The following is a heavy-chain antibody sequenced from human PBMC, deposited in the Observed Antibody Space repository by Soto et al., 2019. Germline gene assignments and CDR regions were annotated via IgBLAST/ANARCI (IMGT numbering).Heavy chain of an antibody. V-gene: IGHV3-33*01. D-gene: IGHD6-19*01. CDR3: AREAGFSDSSGWYNYYYYGMDV. CDR2: IWYDGSNK. CDR1: GFTFSSYG. Sequence: PGGSLRLSCAASGFTFSSYGMHWVRQAPGKGLEWVAVIWYDGSNKYYADSVKGRFTISRDNSKNTLYLQMNSLRAEDTAVYYCAREAGFSDSSGWYNYYYYGMDVWGQGTTVTVSS. J-gene: IGHJ6*02.